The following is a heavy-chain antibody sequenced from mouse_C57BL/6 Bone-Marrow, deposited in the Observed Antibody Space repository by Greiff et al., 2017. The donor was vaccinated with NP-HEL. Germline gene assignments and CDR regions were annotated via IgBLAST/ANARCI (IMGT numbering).Heavy chain of an antibody. Sequence: QVHVKQSGSELRSPGSSVKLSCKDFDSEVFPIAYMSWVRQKPGHGFEWIGGILPSIGRTIYGEKFEDKATLDADTLSNTAYLELNSLTSEDSAIYYCARTYYSNRVDYYAMDYWGQGTSVTVSS. CDR1: DSEVFPIAY. V-gene: IGHV15-2*01. CDR2: ILPSIGRT. D-gene: IGHD2-5*01. CDR3: ARTYYSNRVDYYAMDY. J-gene: IGHJ4*01.